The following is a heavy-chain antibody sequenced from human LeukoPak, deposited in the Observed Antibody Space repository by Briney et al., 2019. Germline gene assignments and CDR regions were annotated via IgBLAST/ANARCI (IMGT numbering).Heavy chain of an antibody. CDR2: ISSSGSTI. CDR1: GFTFSDYY. D-gene: IGHD6-13*01. CDR3: ARGRPYSSSWYDYYYYMDV. J-gene: IGHJ6*03. V-gene: IGHV3-11*01. Sequence: PGGSLRLSCAASGFTFSDYYMSWIRQAPGKGLEWVSYISSSGSTIYYADSVKGRFTISRDNAKNSLYLQMNSLRAEDTAVYYCARGRPYSSSWYDYYYYMDVWGKGTTVTISS.